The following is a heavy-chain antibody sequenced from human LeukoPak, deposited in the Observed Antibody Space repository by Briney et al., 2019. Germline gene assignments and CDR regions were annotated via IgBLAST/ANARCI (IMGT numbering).Heavy chain of an antibody. CDR2: IEQDGDEK. CDR3: ARVRGPSFVLSPIDY. Sequence: PGGSLRLSCAASRFTFSRHWMSWVRQAPGKGLEWVANIEQDGDEKYYVDSVKGRFIISRDNTKNSLYLQMNGLRAEDTAVYYCARVRGPSFVLSPIDYWGQGTLVAVSS. CDR1: RFTFSRHW. D-gene: IGHD2-15*01. V-gene: IGHV3-7*01. J-gene: IGHJ4*02.